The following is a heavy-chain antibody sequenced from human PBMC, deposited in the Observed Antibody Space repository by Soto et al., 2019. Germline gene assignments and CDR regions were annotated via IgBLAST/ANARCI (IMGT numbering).Heavy chain of an antibody. CDR3: ARVPHLGSALYRYCSSTSCLYNDAFDI. CDR2: INPSGGST. D-gene: IGHD2-2*01. J-gene: IGHJ3*02. V-gene: IGHV1-46*03. Sequence: GASVKVSCKASGYTFTSYYMHWVRQAPGQGLEWMGIINPSGGSTSYAQKFQGRVTMTRDTSTSTVYMELSSLRSEDTAVYYCARVPHLGSALYRYCSSTSCLYNDAFDIWGQGTMVTV. CDR1: GYTFTSYY.